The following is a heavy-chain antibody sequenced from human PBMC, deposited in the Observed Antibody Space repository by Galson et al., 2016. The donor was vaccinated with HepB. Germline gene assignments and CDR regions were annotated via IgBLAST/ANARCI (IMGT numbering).Heavy chain of an antibody. CDR1: GFTFSSYW. D-gene: IGHD2/OR15-2a*01. CDR2: INTDGSRT. J-gene: IGHJ6*02. V-gene: IGHV3-74*01. Sequence: SLRLSCAASGFTFSSYWMHWVRQAPGRGLVWVSRINTDGSRTSYADSVKGRVTISRDNAKNTLYLQMNSLRAEDTAVYYCARAGFKGFSNGMDVWGQGTTVTVSS. CDR3: ARAGFKGFSNGMDV.